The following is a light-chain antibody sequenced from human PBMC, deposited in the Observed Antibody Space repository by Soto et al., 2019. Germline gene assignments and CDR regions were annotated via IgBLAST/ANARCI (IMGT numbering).Light chain of an antibody. V-gene: IGLV2-14*01. Sequence: QSVLTQPASVSGSPGQSITISCTGTNTDIGVYDYVSWYQQHPGKAPKVIIYEVTNRPSGVSNRFSGSKAGDTASLTMSGLQSEDEADYYCSSYTTSATLVFGGGTKLTVL. CDR2: EVT. CDR1: NTDIGVYDY. J-gene: IGLJ3*02. CDR3: SSYTTSATLV.